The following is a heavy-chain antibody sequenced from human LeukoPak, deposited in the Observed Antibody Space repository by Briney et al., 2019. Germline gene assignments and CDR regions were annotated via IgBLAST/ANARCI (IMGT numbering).Heavy chain of an antibody. J-gene: IGHJ4*02. Sequence: PSETLSLTCTVSGGSISSYYWSWIRQPPGKGLEWIGYIYYSGSTNYNPSLKSRVTISVDTSKNQFSLKLSSVTAADTAVYYCARGSGSSWYFADYWGQGTLVTVSS. CDR3: ARGSGSSWYFADY. D-gene: IGHD6-13*01. CDR2: IYYSGST. V-gene: IGHV4-59*08. CDR1: GGSISSYY.